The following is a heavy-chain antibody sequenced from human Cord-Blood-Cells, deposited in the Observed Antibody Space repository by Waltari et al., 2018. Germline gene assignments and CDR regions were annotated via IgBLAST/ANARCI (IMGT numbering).Heavy chain of an antibody. CDR1: GGTFSSYA. J-gene: IGHJ4*02. D-gene: IGHD3-3*01. CDR3: ARGPENDFWSGYYDY. CDR2: LIPLLGIA. V-gene: IGHV1-69*09. Sequence: QVQLVQSGAEVKKPGSSVKVSCKASGGTFSSYAISWVRQAPGQGLEWMGVLIPLLGIADYAQKFQGRVTITADKSTSTAYMELSSLISEDTAVYYCARGPENDFWSGYYDYWGQGTLVTVSS.